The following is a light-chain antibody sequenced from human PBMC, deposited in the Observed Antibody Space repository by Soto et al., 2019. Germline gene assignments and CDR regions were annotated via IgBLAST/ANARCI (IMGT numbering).Light chain of an antibody. CDR2: EGS. CDR1: SSDVGSYNL. J-gene: IGLJ2*01. Sequence: QSVLTQPASVSGSPGQSITISCTGTSSDVGSYNLVSWYQQHPGKAPKLMIYEGSKRPSGVSNRFSGSKSGNTASLTISGLQAEDEADYYCCSYAGSSTSYVVFGGGTKLPVL. CDR3: CSYAGSSTSYVV. V-gene: IGLV2-23*01.